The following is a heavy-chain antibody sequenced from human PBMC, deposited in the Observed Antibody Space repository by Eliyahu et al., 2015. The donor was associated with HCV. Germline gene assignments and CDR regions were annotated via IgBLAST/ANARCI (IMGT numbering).Heavy chain of an antibody. CDR2: IYISGST. CDR1: GGSISSYY. D-gene: IGHD5-18*01. V-gene: IGHV4-4*07. CDR3: ARNNVDAAMDAFDI. Sequence: QVQLQESGPGLVKPSETLSLTCTVSGGSISSYYWSWIRQPAGKGLEWIGRIYISGSTNYNPSLRSRVTMSVDTSKNQFSLNLTSVTAADTAVYYCARNNVDAAMDAFDIWGQGTMVTVSS. J-gene: IGHJ3*02.